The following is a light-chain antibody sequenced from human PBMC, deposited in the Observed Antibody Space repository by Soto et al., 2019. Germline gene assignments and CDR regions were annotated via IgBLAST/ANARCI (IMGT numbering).Light chain of an antibody. V-gene: IGKV3-20*01. Sequence: IVLTQSPGTLSLSPGERATLSCRASQGVSTYLAWYQQKPGQAPRLLISGASSRATGIPDRFSGSGSGTDFTLTISRLEPEDFAVYYCQQYGSTFGQGTKVEFK. CDR1: QGVSTY. J-gene: IGKJ1*01. CDR2: GAS. CDR3: QQYGST.